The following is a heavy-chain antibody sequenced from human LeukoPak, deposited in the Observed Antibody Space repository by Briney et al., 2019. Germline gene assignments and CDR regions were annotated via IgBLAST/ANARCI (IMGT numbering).Heavy chain of an antibody. CDR2: ISGPAGSW. V-gene: IGHV3-23*01. Sequence: GGSLRLSCAASGFTFSSYAMSWVRQAPGKGLEWVSAISGPAGSWDYADSVKGRFTISRDNSKNKLFLQMNSLRDEDTAIYYCAKKVGLVSAPLYYFDVWGQGTLVTVSS. CDR3: AKKVGLVSAPLYYFDV. CDR1: GFTFSSYA. J-gene: IGHJ4*02. D-gene: IGHD5/OR15-5a*01.